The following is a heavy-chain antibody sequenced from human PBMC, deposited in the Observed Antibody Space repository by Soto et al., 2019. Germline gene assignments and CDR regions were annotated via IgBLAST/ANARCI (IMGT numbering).Heavy chain of an antibody. J-gene: IGHJ3*02. CDR2: ISWNSGSI. CDR1: GFTFDDYA. D-gene: IGHD3-3*01. V-gene: IGHV3-9*01. CDR3: AKETTNNYDFWSGYIGRSAFDI. Sequence: PGGSLRLSCAASGFTFDDYAMHWVRQAPGKGLEWVSGISWNSGSIGYADSVKGRFTISRDNAKNSLYLQMNSLRAEDTALYYCAKETTNNYDFWSGYIGRSAFDIWGQGTMVTVSS.